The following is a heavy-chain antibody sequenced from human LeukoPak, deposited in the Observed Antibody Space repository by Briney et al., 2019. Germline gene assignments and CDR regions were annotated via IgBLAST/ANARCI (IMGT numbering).Heavy chain of an antibody. CDR3: AELGITMIGGV. Sequence: GGSLRLSCAASGFTFSSYEMNWVRQAPGKGLEWVSYISSSGSTIYYADSVKGRFTISRDNAKNSLYLQMNSLRAEDTAVYYCAELGITMIGGVWGKGTTVTIST. J-gene: IGHJ6*04. D-gene: IGHD3-10*02. CDR2: ISSSGSTI. CDR1: GFTFSSYE. V-gene: IGHV3-48*03.